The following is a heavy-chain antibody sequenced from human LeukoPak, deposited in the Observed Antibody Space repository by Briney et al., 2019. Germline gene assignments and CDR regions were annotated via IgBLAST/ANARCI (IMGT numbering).Heavy chain of an antibody. D-gene: IGHD6-13*01. CDR1: GFTFSSYG. CDR2: IWYYGSSE. CDR3: ARDHTNSWYYFDS. J-gene: IGHJ4*02. V-gene: IGHV3-33*01. Sequence: GGSLRLSCAASGFTFSSYGMHWVRQAPGKGLEWVAVIWYYGSSEYYADSVKGRFTISRDNSKNTLYLQMNSLRADDTAVYYCARDHTNSWYYFDSWGQGTLVTVSS.